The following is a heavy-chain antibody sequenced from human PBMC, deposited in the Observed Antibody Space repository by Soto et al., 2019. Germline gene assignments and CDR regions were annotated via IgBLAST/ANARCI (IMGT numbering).Heavy chain of an antibody. CDR1: GGSISGYF. V-gene: IGHV4-59*08. CDR3: ARLEGLATISYYFDY. J-gene: IGHJ4*02. CDR2: VYYSGST. D-gene: IGHD3-9*01. Sequence: SETLSLTCTVSGGSISGYFWSWIRQPPGRGLEWIGYVYYSGSTTYNPSLKARVTISVDKPKSQFSLKLSSVTAADSAVYFCARLEGLATISYYFDYWGQGTLVTVSS.